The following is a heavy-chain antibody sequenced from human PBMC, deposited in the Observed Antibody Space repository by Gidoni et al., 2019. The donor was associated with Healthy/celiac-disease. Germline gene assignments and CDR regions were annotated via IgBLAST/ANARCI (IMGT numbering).Heavy chain of an antibody. V-gene: IGHV4-59*08. J-gene: IGHJ5*02. D-gene: IGHD3-22*01. CDR1: GGSISSYY. Sequence: QVQLQESGPGLVKPSETLSLTCTVSGGSISSYYWSWIRQPPGKGLEWIGYIYYSGSTNNNPSLKSRVAISVDTSKNQFSLKLSAVTAADTAVYYCASHGARYDSSGSWFDPWGQGTLVTVSS. CDR2: IYYSGST. CDR3: ASHGARYDSSGSWFDP.